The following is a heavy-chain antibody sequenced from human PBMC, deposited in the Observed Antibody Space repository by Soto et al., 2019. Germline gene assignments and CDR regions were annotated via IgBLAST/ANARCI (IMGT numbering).Heavy chain of an antibody. CDR3: AKGAVAGTYYYYYMDV. CDR2: ISYDGSNK. V-gene: IGHV3-30*18. CDR1: GFTFSSYG. D-gene: IGHD6-19*01. Sequence: GGSLRLSCAASGFTFSSYGMHWVRQAPGKGLEWVAVISYDGSNKYYADSVKGRFTISRDNSKNTLYLQMNSLRAEDTDVYYCAKGAVAGTYYYYYMDVWGKGTTVTVSS. J-gene: IGHJ6*03.